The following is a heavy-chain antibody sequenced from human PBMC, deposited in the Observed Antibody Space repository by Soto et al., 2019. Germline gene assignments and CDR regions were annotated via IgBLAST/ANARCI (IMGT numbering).Heavy chain of an antibody. V-gene: IGHV3-30*18. CDR1: GFTFRTYG. Sequence: QVQLVESGGGVVQPGRSLRLSCAASGFTFRTYGMHWVRQAPGKGLEWLAVISNNGNNKYYADSVKGRFTISRDNSRDTLCLQMNSLSGEDTAIYYCAKVIRADSTSSNFYYYSGLDVWGQGTTVTVSS. CDR2: ISNNGNNK. D-gene: IGHD6-6*01. CDR3: AKVIRADSTSSNFYYYSGLDV. J-gene: IGHJ6*02.